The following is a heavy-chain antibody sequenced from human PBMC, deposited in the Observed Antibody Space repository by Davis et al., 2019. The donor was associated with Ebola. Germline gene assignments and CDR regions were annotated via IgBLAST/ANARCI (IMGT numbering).Heavy chain of an antibody. V-gene: IGHV3-7*03. CDR3: ASGDGRGSSYDMDV. CDR2: INVDGDTK. D-gene: IGHD5-12*01. CDR1: GLIFNNYW. Sequence: GESLRLSCAASGLIFNNYWMSWIRQAPGKGPEWVAIINVDGDTKYYVDSVKGRFTISRDNAKSSLFLQMNSLRVEDTALYYCASGDGRGSSYDMDVWGQGTTVTVSS. J-gene: IGHJ6*02.